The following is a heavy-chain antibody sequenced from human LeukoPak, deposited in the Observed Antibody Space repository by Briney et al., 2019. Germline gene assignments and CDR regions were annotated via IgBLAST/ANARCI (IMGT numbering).Heavy chain of an antibody. CDR1: GGSISSYY. CDR3: ARAYDLWSPYFDY. CDR2: IYYSGST. D-gene: IGHD3/OR15-3a*01. Sequence: SETLSLTCIVSGGSISSYYWSWIRQPPGKGLEWIEYIYYSGSTNFNHALNSRVTISVDTSKYQFSLKLSSVTAADTSVYYCARAYDLWSPYFDYWGQGTLVTVSS. J-gene: IGHJ4*02. V-gene: IGHV4-59*08.